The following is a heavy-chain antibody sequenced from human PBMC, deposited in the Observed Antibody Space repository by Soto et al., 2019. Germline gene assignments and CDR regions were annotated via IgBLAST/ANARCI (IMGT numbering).Heavy chain of an antibody. J-gene: IGHJ5*02. D-gene: IGHD1-20*01. CDR2: INPHSGGT. Sequence: QVQLVQSGAEVKKPGASVTVSCKASGYSFTGYYMHWVRQAPGQGLEWMGWINPHSGGTKYAQKFQGRVSMTRDTSISTAYMVLSRLRSDDTAVYYCARGWAARTYNWFDPWGQGTLVTVSS. CDR1: GYSFTGYY. V-gene: IGHV1-2*02. CDR3: ARGWAARTYNWFDP.